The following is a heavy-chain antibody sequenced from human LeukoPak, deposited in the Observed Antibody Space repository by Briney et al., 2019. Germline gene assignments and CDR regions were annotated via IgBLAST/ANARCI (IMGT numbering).Heavy chain of an antibody. J-gene: IGHJ6*02. Sequence: ASVKVSCKASGYTFLSYGVNWVRQAPGQGLEWMGWISAYNGNTNYAQTLQDRVTMTTDTSTSTAYMELRTLRSEDTDVYYCARVQYSSSSGRRYYYYGMDVWGQGTTVTVSS. CDR1: GYTFLSYG. CDR2: ISAYNGNT. V-gene: IGHV1-18*01. CDR3: ARVQYSSSSGRRYYYYGMDV. D-gene: IGHD6-6*01.